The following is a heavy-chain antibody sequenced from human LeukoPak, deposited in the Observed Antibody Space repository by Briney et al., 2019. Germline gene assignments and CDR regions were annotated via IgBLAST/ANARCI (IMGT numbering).Heavy chain of an antibody. Sequence: GGSLRLSCAASGFTFGSYSMNWVRQAPGKGLEWVSSISSSSSYIYYADSVKGRFTISRDNAKNSLYLQMNSLRAEDTAVYYCARDPHCSSTSCFFDYWGQGTLVTVSS. D-gene: IGHD2-2*01. J-gene: IGHJ4*02. CDR2: ISSSSSYI. CDR3: ARDPHCSSTSCFFDY. V-gene: IGHV3-21*01. CDR1: GFTFGSYS.